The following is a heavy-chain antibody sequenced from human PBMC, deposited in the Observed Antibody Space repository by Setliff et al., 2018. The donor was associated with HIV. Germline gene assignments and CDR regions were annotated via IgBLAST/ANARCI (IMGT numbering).Heavy chain of an antibody. CDR1: GFTFDSYS. V-gene: IGHV3-48*01. J-gene: IGHJ4*02. Sequence: GGSLRLSCATSGFTFDSYSIIWVRQAPGKGLEWVSYISGLGGGTIYYADSVRGRFTISRDDAEKSVYLQMNSLRAEDTAVYYCARAGVVGAVGLYFDYWGQGTLVTVSS. CDR2: ISGLGGGTI. CDR3: ARAGVVGAVGLYFDY. D-gene: IGHD2-15*01.